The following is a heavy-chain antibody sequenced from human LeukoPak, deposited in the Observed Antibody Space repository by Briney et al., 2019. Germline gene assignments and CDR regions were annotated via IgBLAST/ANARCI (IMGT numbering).Heavy chain of an antibody. V-gene: IGHV3-23*01. Sequence: PGGSLRLSCAASGFPFSTYSMNWVRQAPGKGLEWVSTIDGPTYRTHYADSVMGRFTISRDNSKNTLYLQMNSLRVEDTAVYFCTTWVGAHFDFWGQGTLVTVSS. D-gene: IGHD1-26*01. CDR3: TTWVGAHFDF. CDR2: IDGPTYRT. J-gene: IGHJ4*02. CDR1: GFPFSTYS.